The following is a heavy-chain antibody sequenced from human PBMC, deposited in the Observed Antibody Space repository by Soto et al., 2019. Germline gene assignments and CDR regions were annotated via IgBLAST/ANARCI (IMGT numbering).Heavy chain of an antibody. CDR2: IKQDGSEK. J-gene: IGHJ3*02. CDR1: GFTFSSYW. Sequence: PGGSLRLSCAASGFTFSSYWMSWVRQAPGKGLEWVANIKQDGSEKYYVDSVKGRFTISRDNAKNSLYLQMNSPRAEDTAVYYCARDRSGAYYYDSSGIAAFDIWGQGTMVTV. CDR3: ARDRSGAYYYDSSGIAAFDI. D-gene: IGHD3-22*01. V-gene: IGHV3-7*03.